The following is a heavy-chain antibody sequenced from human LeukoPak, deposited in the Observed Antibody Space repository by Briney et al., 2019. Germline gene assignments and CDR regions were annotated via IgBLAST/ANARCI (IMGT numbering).Heavy chain of an antibody. V-gene: IGHV1-18*04. CDR1: GYSFTSYA. Sequence: ASMKVSCKASGYSFTSYAINWVRQAPGQGLEWMGWISTNNGNTNYARNLQGRVILTTDTSTSTAYMELRSLGSDDTAVYYCARDGISATDYWGQGTLVTVSS. CDR3: ARDGISATDY. J-gene: IGHJ4*02. D-gene: IGHD1-26*01. CDR2: ISTNNGNT.